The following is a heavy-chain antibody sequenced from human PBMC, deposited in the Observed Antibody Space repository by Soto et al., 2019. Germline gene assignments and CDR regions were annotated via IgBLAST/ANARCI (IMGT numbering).Heavy chain of an antibody. V-gene: IGHV4-59*12. Sequence: PSETLSLTCSVSGASIGDYYWSWIRQSPGEGLEWIGYISHRGSTNYNPSLKSRATMSVATSKNQFSLKLTSVTAADTAVYYCARDSGAAYFDYWGQGILVTVSS. CDR3: ARDSGAAYFDY. J-gene: IGHJ4*02. D-gene: IGHD1-26*01. CDR2: ISHRGST. CDR1: GASIGDYY.